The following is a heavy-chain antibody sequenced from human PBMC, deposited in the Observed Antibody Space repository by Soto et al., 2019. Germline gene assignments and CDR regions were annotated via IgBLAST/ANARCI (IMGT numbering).Heavy chain of an antibody. D-gene: IGHD2-2*01. CDR3: AKDLDEMRSQPNWFDP. CDR2: ISYDGSNK. Sequence: GGSLRLSCAASGFTFSSYGMHWVRQAPGKGLEWVAVISYDGSNKYYADSVKGRFTISRDNSKNTLYLQMNSLRAEDTAVYYCAKDLDEMRSQPNWFDPWGQGPLVTVSS. J-gene: IGHJ5*02. V-gene: IGHV3-30*18. CDR1: GFTFSSYG.